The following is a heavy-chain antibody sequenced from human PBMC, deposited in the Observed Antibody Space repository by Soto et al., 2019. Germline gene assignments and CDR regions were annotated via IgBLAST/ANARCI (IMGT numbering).Heavy chain of an antibody. CDR1: GGTFKKYG. D-gene: IGHD1-26*01. CDR2: IIPMYGIA. Sequence: QVQLVQSGAEVKKPGSSVRVSCRTSGGTFKKYGFSWVRQAPGQGLEWMGGIIPMYGIANYGQIFQGRLTITADESTNTVYMDLTSLKSEDTAVYYCAGEVGGPGLHLGGQGTQVTASS. CDR3: AGEVGGPGLHL. V-gene: IGHV1-69*12. J-gene: IGHJ4*02.